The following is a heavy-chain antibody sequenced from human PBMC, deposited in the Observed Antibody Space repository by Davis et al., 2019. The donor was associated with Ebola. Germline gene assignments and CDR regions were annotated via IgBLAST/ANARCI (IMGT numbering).Heavy chain of an antibody. CDR1: GHIFVNSW. V-gene: IGHV5-51*01. J-gene: IGHJ4*02. CDR2: IYPPDSET. CDR3: ARGTSLARNFDY. Sequence: GESLKISCQATGHIFVNSWIGWVRQMPGKGLEWMGVIYPPDSETRYSPSFQGQVTISADKSITTAYLQWSSLKASDTAMYYCARGTSLARNFDYWGQGTLVTVSS. D-gene: IGHD1-14*01.